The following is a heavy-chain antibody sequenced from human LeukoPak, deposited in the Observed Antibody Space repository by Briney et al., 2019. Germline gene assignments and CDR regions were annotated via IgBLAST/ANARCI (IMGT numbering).Heavy chain of an antibody. D-gene: IGHD1-26*01. CDR2: ISAYNGNT. Sequence: ASVKVSCKASGYTFTGYYMHWVRQAPGQGLEWMGWISAYNGNTNYAQKLQGRVTMTTDTSTSTAYMELRSLRSDDTAVYYCARGDVVGATWYFDLWGRGTLVTVSS. J-gene: IGHJ2*01. V-gene: IGHV1-18*04. CDR3: ARGDVVGATWYFDL. CDR1: GYTFTGYY.